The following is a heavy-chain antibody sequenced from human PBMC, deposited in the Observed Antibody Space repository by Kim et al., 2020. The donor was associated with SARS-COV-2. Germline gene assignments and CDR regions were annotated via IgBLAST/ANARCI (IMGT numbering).Heavy chain of an antibody. CDR2: ISYDGSNK. Sequence: GGSLRLSCAASGFTFSSYAMHWVRQAPGKGLEWVAVISYDGSNKYYADSVKGRFTISRDNSKNTLYLQMNSLRAEDTAVYYCARDPGGYSGYDYWFDPWGQGTLVTVSS. J-gene: IGHJ5*02. D-gene: IGHD5-12*01. V-gene: IGHV3-30-3*01. CDR1: GFTFSSYA. CDR3: ARDPGGYSGYDYWFDP.